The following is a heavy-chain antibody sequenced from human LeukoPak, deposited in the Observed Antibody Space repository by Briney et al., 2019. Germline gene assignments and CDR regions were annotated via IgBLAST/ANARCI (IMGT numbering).Heavy chain of an antibody. CDR3: AKDLPDFWSGYFEY. D-gene: IGHD3-3*01. CDR2: IRYDGSNK. V-gene: IGHV3-30*02. J-gene: IGHJ4*02. Sequence: GGSLRLSCAASGFTFSSYGMHWVRQAPGKGLEWVAFIRYDGSNKYYADSVKGRFTISRDNSKNTLYLQMNSLRAEDTAVYYCAKDLPDFWSGYFEYWGQGTLVTVSS. CDR1: GFTFSSYG.